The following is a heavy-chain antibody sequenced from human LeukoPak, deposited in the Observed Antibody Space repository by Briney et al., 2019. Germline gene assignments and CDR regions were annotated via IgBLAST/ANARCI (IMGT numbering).Heavy chain of an antibody. CDR1: GGSISSYY. V-gene: IGHV4-59*01. J-gene: IGHJ4*02. CDR2: IYYSGST. Sequence: SETLPLTCTVSGGSISSYYWSWIRQPPGKGLEWIGYIYYSGSTNYNPSLKSRVTISVDTSKNQFSLKLSSVTAADTAVYYCARVATVTTGFDYWGQGTLVTVSP. D-gene: IGHD4-17*01. CDR3: ARVATVTTGFDY.